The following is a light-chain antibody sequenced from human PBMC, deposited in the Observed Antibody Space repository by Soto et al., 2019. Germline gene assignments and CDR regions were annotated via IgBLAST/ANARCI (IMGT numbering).Light chain of an antibody. CDR3: QQAHSFPYT. Sequence: DIQLTQSPSSVSASVGDRVTITCRASQGISSWLAWFQQKPGKGPKLLIYAAFSLQTGVSSRFSGSGSGTDFTLTISSLQPEDSATYYCQQAHSFPYTFGQGTKLEIK. CDR2: AAF. J-gene: IGKJ2*01. V-gene: IGKV1-12*01. CDR1: QGISSW.